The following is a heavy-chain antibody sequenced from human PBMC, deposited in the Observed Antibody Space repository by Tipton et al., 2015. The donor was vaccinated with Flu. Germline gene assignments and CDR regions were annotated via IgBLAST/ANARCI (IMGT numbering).Heavy chain of an antibody. CDR2: IYYSGST. Sequence: TLSLTCTVSGGSISSYCWSWIRQPPGKGLEWIGYIYYSGSTNYNPSLKSRVTISVDTSKNQFSLKLSSVTAADTAVYYCARDVAAVPAAIRDWGQGTLVTVSS. CDR1: GGSISSYC. D-gene: IGHD2-2*01. CDR3: ARDVAAVPAAIRD. V-gene: IGHV4-59*01. J-gene: IGHJ4*02.